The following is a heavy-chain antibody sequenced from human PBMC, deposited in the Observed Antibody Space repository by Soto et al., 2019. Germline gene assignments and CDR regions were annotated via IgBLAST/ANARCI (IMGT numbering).Heavy chain of an antibody. CDR3: ARAKGGRWLQSYYFDY. D-gene: IGHD3-16*01. V-gene: IGHV4-34*01. J-gene: IGHJ4*02. CDR1: GGSFSGYY. Sequence: SETLSLTSAVYGGSFSGYYWSWIRQPPGKGLEWIGEINHSGSTNYNPSLKSRVTISVDTSKNQFSLKLSSVTAADTAVYYCARAKGGRWLQSYYFDYWGQGTLVTVSS. CDR2: INHSGST.